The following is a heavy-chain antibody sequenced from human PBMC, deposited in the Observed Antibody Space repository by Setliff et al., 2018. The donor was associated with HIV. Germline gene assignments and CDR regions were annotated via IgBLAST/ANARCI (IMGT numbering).Heavy chain of an antibody. J-gene: IGHJ4*02. D-gene: IGHD3-3*01. CDR3: ARSQPDTIFGVVTFDC. CDR1: GGSMSSSGPGYY. V-gene: IGHV4-39*01. CDR2: VYYRGRT. Sequence: SETLSLTCTVSGGSMSSSGPGYYWGWVRQTPGGGLEWIGSVYYRGRTYYNPSLRSRVTISVDTSKNQLSLRLTSMAAADTAMYYCARSQPDTIFGVVTFDCWGQGKMVTAPQ.